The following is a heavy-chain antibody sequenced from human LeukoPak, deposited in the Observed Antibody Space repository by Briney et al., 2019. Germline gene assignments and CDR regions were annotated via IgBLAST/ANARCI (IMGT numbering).Heavy chain of an antibody. D-gene: IGHD2-15*01. J-gene: IGHJ1*01. CDR3: ATADYCSGGSCYPEYFQH. CDR2: IYPAGSDT. Sequence: GESLKISCKGSGYDFPNYWIGWVRQMPVKGLEWMGIIYPAGSDTRYSPSFQGQVTISADKSISTAYLQWSSLKASDTAMYYCATADYCSGGSCYPEYFQHWGQGTLVTVSS. CDR1: GYDFPNYW. V-gene: IGHV5-51*01.